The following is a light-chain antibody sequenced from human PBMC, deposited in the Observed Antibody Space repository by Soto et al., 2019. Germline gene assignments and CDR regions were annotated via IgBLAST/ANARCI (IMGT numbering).Light chain of an antibody. J-gene: IGKJ4*01. V-gene: IGKV1-17*01. CDR3: LQHNSYPRT. Sequence: DIQMTQSPSSLSASVGDRVTITCRASQGISNALGWYQHRPGKVPKRLIYEASTLQSGVPSRFSGSGSGTEFTLTISSLQPEDFATYSCLQHNSYPRTFGGGTKVEIK. CDR1: QGISNA. CDR2: EAS.